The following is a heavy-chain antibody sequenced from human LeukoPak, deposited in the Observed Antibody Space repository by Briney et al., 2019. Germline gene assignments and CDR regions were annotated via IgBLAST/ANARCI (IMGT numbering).Heavy chain of an antibody. V-gene: IGHV4-4*07. CDR2: ISTSGST. Sequence: SETLSLTCTVSGGPISSYYWSWIRQPAGKGLESIGHISTSGSTNYNPSLKSRVTISVDTSKNQFSLKLSSVTAADTAVYYCARSVEGYCRGGSCYYYSYYMDVWGKGTTVTVSS. D-gene: IGHD2-15*01. CDR3: ARSVEGYCRGGSCYYYSYYMDV. CDR1: GGPISSYY. J-gene: IGHJ6*03.